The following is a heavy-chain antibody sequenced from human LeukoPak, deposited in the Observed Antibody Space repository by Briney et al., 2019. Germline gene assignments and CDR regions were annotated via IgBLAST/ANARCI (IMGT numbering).Heavy chain of an antibody. J-gene: IGHJ6*02. CDR3: AMGYGSGSYYQDYYYGMDV. CDR1: GYTFTDFY. CDR2: INLDSGGT. V-gene: IGHV1-2*06. Sequence: ASVKVSCKASGYTFTDFYMHWVRQAPGQGLEWMGQINLDSGGTNYAQKFQGRVTITADESTSTAYMELSSLRSEDTAVYYCAMGYGSGSYYQDYYYGMDVWGQGTTVTVSS. D-gene: IGHD3-10*01.